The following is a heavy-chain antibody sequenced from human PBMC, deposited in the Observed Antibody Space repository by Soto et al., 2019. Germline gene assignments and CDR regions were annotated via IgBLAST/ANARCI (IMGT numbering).Heavy chain of an antibody. CDR2: MNPGAGST. Sequence: QVRLVQSGPEVSEPGASVRISCRTAGYTFTSHYIHWVRRAPGQGLECMGIMNPGAGSTGYAQRFRGRVAMTTDTSTSTVAMELSSLTSDDTAVYYCARGDNVEGASVDLTCDHWGQGTLVTVSS. D-gene: IGHD3-16*01. J-gene: IGHJ4*02. CDR1: GYTFTSHY. CDR3: ARGDNVEGASVDLTCDH. V-gene: IGHV1-46*01.